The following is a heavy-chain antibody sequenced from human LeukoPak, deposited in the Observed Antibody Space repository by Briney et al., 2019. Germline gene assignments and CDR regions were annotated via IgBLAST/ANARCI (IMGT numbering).Heavy chain of an antibody. CDR2: IIPIFGTA. J-gene: IGHJ4*02. CDR3: ARAAATALHFDY. D-gene: IGHD6-25*01. V-gene: IGHV1-69*05. CDR1: GGTFSSYA. Sequence: SVRVSCKASGGTFSSYAISWVRQAPGQGLEWMGGIIPIFGTANYAQKFQGRVTITTDESTSTAYMELSSLRSEDTAVYYCARAAATALHFDYWGQGTLVTVSS.